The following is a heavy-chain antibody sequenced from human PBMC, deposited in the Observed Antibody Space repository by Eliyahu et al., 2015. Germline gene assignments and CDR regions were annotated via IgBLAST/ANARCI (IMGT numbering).Heavy chain of an antibody. D-gene: IGHD3-9*01. Sequence: EVQLLESGGGLVKPGGSLRLSCVGSGFSFSNVXMTWIRQAPGKGLEWVGRVKSRSAGGTIEYAAPVTGRFTISRDDSKNTLYLQMNSLKTEDTAVYYCATVVAQPAGYDSWGQGTLVTVSP. CDR3: ATVVAQPAGYDS. CDR2: VKSRSAGGTI. J-gene: IGHJ5*01. V-gene: IGHV3-15*01. CDR1: GFSFSNVX.